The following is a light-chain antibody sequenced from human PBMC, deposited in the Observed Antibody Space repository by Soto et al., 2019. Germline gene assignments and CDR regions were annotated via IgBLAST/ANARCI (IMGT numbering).Light chain of an antibody. Sequence: QSVRTQPPSVSGAPGQRVTISCTGNSSNIGSPFDVHWYQHLPGTAPRLLIYANNNRPSGVPDRFSGSKSGTSASLAITGLQGDDEADYYCQPFDSRLSAPVFGGGTKLTVL. CDR3: QPFDSRLSAPV. V-gene: IGLV1-40*01. CDR2: ANN. CDR1: SSNIGSPFD. J-gene: IGLJ2*01.